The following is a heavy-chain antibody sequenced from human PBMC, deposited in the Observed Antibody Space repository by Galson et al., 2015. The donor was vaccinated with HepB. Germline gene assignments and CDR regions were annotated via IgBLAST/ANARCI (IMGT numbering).Heavy chain of an antibody. CDR1: GFTFSTFA. Sequence: SLRLSCEASGFTFSTFAMSWVRQAPGKGLEWVSTLHNDGVTTHIADSVRGRFTISRDNSKNTLFLQMNSLEVEDTALYYFAKFGGMDIGEYHFDHWGQGTLVTVSS. D-gene: IGHD2-2*03. V-gene: IGHV3-23*05. CDR2: LHNDGVTT. CDR3: AKFGGMDIGEYHFDH. J-gene: IGHJ4*02.